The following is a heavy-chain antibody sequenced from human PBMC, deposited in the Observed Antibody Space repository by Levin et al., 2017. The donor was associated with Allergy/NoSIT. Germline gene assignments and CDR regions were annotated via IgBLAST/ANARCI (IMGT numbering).Heavy chain of an antibody. J-gene: IGHJ4*02. Sequence: SGPTLVKPTQTLTLTCTFSGFSLSTGGAGVGWIRQPPGKALEWLALIYWDDDKRYSPSLKSRLTITKDTSKNQVVLTMTHMDPADTATYFCAHRDPMQSSSSWYVHPFDYWGQGTLVTVSS. CDR2: IYWDDDK. CDR3: AHRDPMQSSSSWYVHPFDY. D-gene: IGHD6-13*01. CDR1: GFSLSTGGAG. V-gene: IGHV2-5*02.